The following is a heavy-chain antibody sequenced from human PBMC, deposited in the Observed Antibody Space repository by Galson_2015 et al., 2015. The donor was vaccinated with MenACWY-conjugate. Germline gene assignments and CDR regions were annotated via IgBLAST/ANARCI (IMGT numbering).Heavy chain of an antibody. J-gene: IGHJ4*02. CDR3: ARVRGGRFDY. Sequence: SLRLSCAASGFTFSSYRMNWVRQAPGKGLEWVSSISSSGSYIYYADSVKGRFTISRDNAKNSLFLQVDSLRAEDTAVYYCARVRGGRFDYWGQGTLVSVSS. CDR1: GFTFSSYR. D-gene: IGHD2-15*01. V-gene: IGHV3-21*04. CDR2: ISSSGSYI.